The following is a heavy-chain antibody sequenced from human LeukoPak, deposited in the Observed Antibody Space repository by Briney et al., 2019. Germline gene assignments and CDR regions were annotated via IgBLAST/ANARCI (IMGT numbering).Heavy chain of an antibody. CDR3: ASFRGWDYYDSRGGAFDI. CDR2: ISGSGGST. V-gene: IGHV3-23*01. Sequence: GGSLRLSCAASGFTFSSNAMYWVRQAPGKGLEWVSGISGSGGSTYYADSVKGRFTISRDNSKNTLYLEMNSLRVEDTAVYYCASFRGWDYYDSRGGAFDIWGQGTMVTVSS. CDR1: GFTFSSNA. J-gene: IGHJ3*02. D-gene: IGHD3-22*01.